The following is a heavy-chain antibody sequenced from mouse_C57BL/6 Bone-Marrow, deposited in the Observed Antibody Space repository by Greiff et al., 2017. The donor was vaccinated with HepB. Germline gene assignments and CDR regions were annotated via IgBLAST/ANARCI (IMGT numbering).Heavy chain of an antibody. CDR3: ARETGTDGYWYFDV. J-gene: IGHJ1*03. V-gene: IGHV3-6*01. CDR1: GYSITSGYY. D-gene: IGHD4-1*01. CDR2: ISYDGSN. Sequence: EVKLMESGPGLVKPSQSLSLTCSVTGYSITSGYYWNWIRQFPGNKLEWMGYISYDGSNNYNPSLKNRISITRDTSKNQFFLKLNSVTTEDTATYYCARETGTDGYWYFDVWGTGTTVTVSS.